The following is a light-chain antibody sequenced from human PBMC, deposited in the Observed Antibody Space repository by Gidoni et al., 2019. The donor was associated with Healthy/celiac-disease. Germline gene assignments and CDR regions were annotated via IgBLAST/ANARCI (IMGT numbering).Light chain of an antibody. CDR3: MQALQTPLT. CDR2: LGS. CDR1: QSLLHSNGYNY. V-gene: IGKV2-28*01. J-gene: IGKJ3*01. Sequence: DIVMTQSSLSLPVTPEEPASISCRSSQSLLHSNGYNYLDWYLQKPGQSPQLLIYLGSNRASGVPDRFSGSGSGTDFTLKISRVEAEDVGVYYCMQALQTPLTFGPXTKVDIK.